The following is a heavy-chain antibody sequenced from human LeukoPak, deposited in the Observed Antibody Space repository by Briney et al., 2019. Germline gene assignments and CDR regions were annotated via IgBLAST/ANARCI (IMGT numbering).Heavy chain of an antibody. CDR3: ARDTVAAAGTDY. CDR1: GFTVNSNY. D-gene: IGHD6-13*01. V-gene: IGHV3-53*01. Sequence: GGSLRLSCAASGFTVNSNYMTWVRQAPGKGLEWVSVIYSGGSTYYADSVKGRFTISRDNSKNTLYLQMNSPRADDTAVYYCARDTVAAAGTDYWGQGTLVTVSS. CDR2: IYSGGST. J-gene: IGHJ4*02.